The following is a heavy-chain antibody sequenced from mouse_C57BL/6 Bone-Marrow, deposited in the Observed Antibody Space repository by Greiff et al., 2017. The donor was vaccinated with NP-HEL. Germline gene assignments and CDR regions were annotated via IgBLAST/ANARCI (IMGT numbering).Heavy chain of an antibody. CDR2: ISSGGSYT. V-gene: IGHV5-6*02. CDR1: GFTFSSYG. Sequence: DVMLVESGGDLVKPGGSLKLSCAASGFTFSSYGMSWVRQTPDKRLEWVATISSGGSYTYYPDSVKGRFTISRDNAKNTLYLQMSSLKSEDTAMYYCARPDVWGTGTTVTVSS. CDR3: ARPDV. J-gene: IGHJ1*03.